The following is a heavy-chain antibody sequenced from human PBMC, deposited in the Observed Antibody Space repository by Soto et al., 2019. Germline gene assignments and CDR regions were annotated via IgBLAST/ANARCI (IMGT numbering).Heavy chain of an antibody. CDR1: GGTFSSSY. CDR3: ARWLQAKFDY. J-gene: IGHJ4*02. Sequence: SETLSLTCTVSGGTFSSSYWSWIRQPPGKGLEWIGDIEYSDNTNYIPSLKSRVTIAVDTSKNQYSLKLSSVTAADTAVYYCARWLQAKFDYWGQGTLVTVSS. CDR2: IEYSDNT. D-gene: IGHD5-12*01. V-gene: IGHV4-59*01.